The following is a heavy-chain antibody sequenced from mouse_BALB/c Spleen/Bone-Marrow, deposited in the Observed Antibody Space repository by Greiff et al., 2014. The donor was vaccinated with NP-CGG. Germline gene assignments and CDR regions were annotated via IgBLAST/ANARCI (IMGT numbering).Heavy chain of an antibody. V-gene: IGHV14-3*02. CDR3: ARYRLGTYFDY. CDR1: GFNIKDTY. D-gene: IGHD2-14*01. CDR2: IDPANGNT. J-gene: IGHJ2*01. Sequence: EVKLMESGAELVKPGASVKLSCTASGFNIKDTYMHWVKQRPEQGLEWIGRIDPANGNTKYDPKFQGKATITADTSSNTAYLQLSSLTAEDTAVYYCARYRLGTYFDYWGQGTTRTVSS.